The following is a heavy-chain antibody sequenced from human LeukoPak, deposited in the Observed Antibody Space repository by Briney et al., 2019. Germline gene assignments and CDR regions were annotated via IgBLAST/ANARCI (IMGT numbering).Heavy chain of an antibody. V-gene: IGHV3-33*08. Sequence: GGSLRLSCAASGFTFSSYGMHWVRQAPGKGLEWADSVKGRFTISRDNSKNTFYLQMNSLRAEDTAVYYCARGPYCSGGSCYSLGEFDPWGQGTLVTVSS. CDR3: ARGPYCSGGSCYSLGEFDP. J-gene: IGHJ5*02. CDR1: GFTFSSYG. D-gene: IGHD2-15*01.